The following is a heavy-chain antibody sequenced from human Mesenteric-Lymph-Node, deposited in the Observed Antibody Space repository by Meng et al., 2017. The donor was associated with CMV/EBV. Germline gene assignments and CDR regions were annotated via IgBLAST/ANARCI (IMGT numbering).Heavy chain of an antibody. J-gene: IGHJ4*02. CDR3: TREKSAYCGGDCFTFDF. CDR2: ISSSSSYI. V-gene: IGHV3-21*01. D-gene: IGHD2-21*01. Sequence: GGSLRLSCAASGFTFSSYSMNWVRQAPGKGLEWVSSISSSSSYIYYADSVKGRFTISRDNAKNSLYLQMNSLRAEDTAVYYCTREKSAYCGGDCFTFDFWGQGTLVTVSS. CDR1: GFTFSSYS.